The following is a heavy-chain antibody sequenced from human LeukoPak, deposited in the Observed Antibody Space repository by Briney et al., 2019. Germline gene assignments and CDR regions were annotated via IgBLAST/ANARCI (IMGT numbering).Heavy chain of an antibody. J-gene: IGHJ5*02. CDR1: GFTFSSYE. D-gene: IGHD2-15*01. Sequence: GGSLRLSCAASGFTFSSYEMHWVRQAPGKGLEWVSYISSSGSTIYYADSVKGRFTISRDNAKNSLYLQMNSLRAEDTAVYYCARFIGYCSGGSCSHWFDPWGQGTLVTVSS. V-gene: IGHV3-48*03. CDR2: ISSSGSTI. CDR3: ARFIGYCSGGSCSHWFDP.